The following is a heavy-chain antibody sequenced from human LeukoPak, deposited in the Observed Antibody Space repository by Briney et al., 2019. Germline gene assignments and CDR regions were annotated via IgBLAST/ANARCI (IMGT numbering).Heavy chain of an antibody. Sequence: GRSLRLSCAASGFTFSSYAMHWVRQAPGKGLEWVAVISYDGSNKYYADSVKGRFTISRDNSKNTLYLQMNSLRAEDTAVYYCARGGITMVRGVSYWGQGTLVTVSS. J-gene: IGHJ4*02. D-gene: IGHD3-10*01. V-gene: IGHV3-30-3*01. CDR2: ISYDGSNK. CDR3: ARGGITMVRGVSY. CDR1: GFTFSSYA.